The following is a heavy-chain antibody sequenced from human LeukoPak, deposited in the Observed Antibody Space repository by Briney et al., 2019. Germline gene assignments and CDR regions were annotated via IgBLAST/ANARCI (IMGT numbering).Heavy chain of an antibody. Sequence: TGGPLRLSCAASGLTFNNYWMHWVRQAPGKGLVWVSGINSDGSSATYADSVKGRFTISRDNAKNTLYLEMNSLRAEDMAVYYCAIGVVITTAFDNWGQGTLVTVSS. CDR1: GLTFNNYW. D-gene: IGHD3-22*01. J-gene: IGHJ4*02. CDR2: INSDGSSA. CDR3: AIGVVITTAFDN. V-gene: IGHV3-74*01.